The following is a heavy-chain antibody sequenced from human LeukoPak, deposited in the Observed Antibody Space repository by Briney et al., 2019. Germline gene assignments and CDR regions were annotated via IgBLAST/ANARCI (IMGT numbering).Heavy chain of an antibody. J-gene: IGHJ6*03. CDR1: GFTFSSYS. Sequence: PGGSLRLSCAASGFTFSSYSMNRVRQAPGKGLEWVSSISSSSSYIYYADSVKGRFTISRDNAKNSLYLQMNSLRAEDTAVYYCARGLSSSSWYYYYYYMDVWGKGTTVTVSS. CDR3: ARGLSSSSWYYYYYYMDV. D-gene: IGHD6-13*01. V-gene: IGHV3-21*01. CDR2: ISSSSSYI.